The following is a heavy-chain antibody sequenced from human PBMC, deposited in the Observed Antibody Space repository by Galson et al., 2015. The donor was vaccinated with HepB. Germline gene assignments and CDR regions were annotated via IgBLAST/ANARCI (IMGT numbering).Heavy chain of an antibody. CDR3: ARVGWGGYTNYYYCGMDV. D-gene: IGHD3-16*01. CDR2: IYPGDSDT. CDR1: GYSFTSYW. V-gene: IGHV5-51*01. J-gene: IGHJ6*02. Sequence: QSGAEVKKPGESLKISCTGSGYSFTSYWIGWVRQMPGKSLEWMGIIYPGDSDTRYSPSFQGQVTISADKSISTAYLQWSSLKGSDSAMYYCARVGWGGYTNYYYCGMDVWGQGTTVTVSS.